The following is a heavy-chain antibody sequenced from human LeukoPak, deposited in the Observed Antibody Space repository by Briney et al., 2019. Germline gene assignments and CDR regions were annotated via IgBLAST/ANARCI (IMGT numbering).Heavy chain of an antibody. J-gene: IGHJ6*02. CDR2: INPSGGST. D-gene: IGHD3-22*01. V-gene: IGHV1-46*01. CDR1: GYTFTSYY. Sequence: ASVKVSCKASGYTFTSYYMHWVRQAPGQGLEWMGIINPSGGSTSYAQKFQGRVTMTRDTSISTAYMELSRLRSDDTAVYYCTRDRYDYDSSGSYYYNFGLDVWGQGTTVTVSS. CDR3: TRDRYDYDSSGSYYYNFGLDV.